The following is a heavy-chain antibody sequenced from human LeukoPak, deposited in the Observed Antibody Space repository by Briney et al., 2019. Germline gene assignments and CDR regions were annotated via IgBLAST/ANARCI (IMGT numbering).Heavy chain of an antibody. V-gene: IGHV1-69*05. CDR2: SIPIFCTA. CDR3: ARDKVEYSSSSGYYYYMDV. Sequence: GSSVTVSCKASGGTFSSYAISWVRQAPGQGLEWVGGSIPIFCTANYAQKFQGRVTITTDESTSTAYMELSSLRSEDTAVYYCARDKVEYSSSSGYYYYMDVWGKGTTVTVSS. D-gene: IGHD6-6*01. J-gene: IGHJ6*03. CDR1: GGTFSSYA.